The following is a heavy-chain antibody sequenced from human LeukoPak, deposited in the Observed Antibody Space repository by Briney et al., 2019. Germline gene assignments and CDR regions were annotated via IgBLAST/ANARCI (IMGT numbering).Heavy chain of an antibody. D-gene: IGHD1-26*01. CDR2: IYYSGST. J-gene: IGHJ4*02. CDR3: AGGVGASSIDY. V-gene: IGHV4-59*05. CDR1: GGSISSYY. Sequence: SETLSLTCTVSGGSISSYYWSWIRQPPGKGLEWIGSIYYSGSTYYNPSLKSRVTISVDTSKNQFSLKLSSVTAADTAVYYCAGGVGASSIDYWGQGTLVTVSS.